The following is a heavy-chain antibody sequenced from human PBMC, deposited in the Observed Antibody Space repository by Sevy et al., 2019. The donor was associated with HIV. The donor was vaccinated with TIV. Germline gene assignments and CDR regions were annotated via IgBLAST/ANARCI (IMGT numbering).Heavy chain of an antibody. D-gene: IGHD3-3*01. Sequence: SETLSLTCTVSGGSISSGGYYWSWIRQHPEKGLEWIGYVYYSGSTYYNPSLKSRLTISVDTSEKQLSLKLTSVTAADTAVYYCARGKPHITIFGVVTSFDSWGQGTLVTVSS. J-gene: IGHJ4*02. CDR1: GGSISSGGYY. CDR2: VYYSGST. V-gene: IGHV4-31*03. CDR3: ARGKPHITIFGVVTSFDS.